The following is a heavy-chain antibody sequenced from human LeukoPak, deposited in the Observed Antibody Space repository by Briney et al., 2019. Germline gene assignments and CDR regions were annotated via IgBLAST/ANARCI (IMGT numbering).Heavy chain of an antibody. J-gene: IGHJ4*02. CDR2: INHSGST. CDR3: ARQIGSLAARRNFDY. V-gene: IGHV4-34*01. D-gene: IGHD6-6*01. Sequence: SETLSLTCAVYGGSFSGYYWSWIRQPPGKGLEWIGEINHSGSTNYNPSLKSRVTISVDTPKNQFSLKLSSVTAADTAVYYCARQIGSLAARRNFDYWGQGTLVTVSS. CDR1: GGSFSGYY.